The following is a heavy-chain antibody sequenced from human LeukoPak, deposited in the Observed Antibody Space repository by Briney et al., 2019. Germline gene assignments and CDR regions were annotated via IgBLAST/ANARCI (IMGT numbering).Heavy chain of an antibody. Sequence: GGSLRLSCAASGFTFSRYSMNWLPQAPGKGLEWVSSISSSSSYIYYADSVKGRFTISRDNAKNSLYLQMNSLRAEDTAVYYCARAHYDILTGPNYFDYWGQGTLVTVSS. V-gene: IGHV3-21*01. CDR2: ISSSSSYI. CDR3: ARAHYDILTGPNYFDY. CDR1: GFTFSRYS. J-gene: IGHJ4*02. D-gene: IGHD3-9*01.